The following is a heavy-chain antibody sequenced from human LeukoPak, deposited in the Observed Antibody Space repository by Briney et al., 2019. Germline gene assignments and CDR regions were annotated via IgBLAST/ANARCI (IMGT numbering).Heavy chain of an antibody. J-gene: IGHJ6*03. CDR2: IYYSGST. CDR1: GGSISSSSYY. Sequence: SETLSLTCTVSGGSISSSSYYWGWIRQPPGKGLEWIGSIYYSGSTYYNPSLKSRVTISVDTSKNQFSLKLSSVTAADTAVYYCATLYYYYYYMDVWGKGTSVTVSS. V-gene: IGHV4-39*01. CDR3: ATLYYYYYYMDV.